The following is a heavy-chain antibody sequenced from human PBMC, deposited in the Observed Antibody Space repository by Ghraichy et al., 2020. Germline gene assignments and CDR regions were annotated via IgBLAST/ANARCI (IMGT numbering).Heavy chain of an antibody. D-gene: IGHD2-2*01. J-gene: IGHJ6*02. CDR3: ARRYCTSTSCHVLYYYGMDV. CDR1: GYTFTSYD. V-gene: IGHV1-8*01. Sequence: ASVKVSCKASGYTFTSYDINWVRQATGQGLEWMGWMNPNSGNTGYAQKFQGRVTMTRNTSISTAYMELSSLRSEDTAVYYCARRYCTSTSCHVLYYYGMDVWGQGTTVTVSS. CDR2: MNPNSGNT.